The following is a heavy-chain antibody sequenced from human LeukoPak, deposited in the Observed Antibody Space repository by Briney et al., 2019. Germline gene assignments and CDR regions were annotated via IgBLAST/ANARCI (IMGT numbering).Heavy chain of an antibody. CDR3: AKGRLGYCSGGSCYPFDY. D-gene: IGHD2-15*01. CDR1: GFTFSSYG. V-gene: IGHV3-23*01. Sequence: GGSLRLSCAASGFTFSSYGMSWVRQAPGKGLEWVSAVSGSGGSTNYADSVKGRFTISRDNSKNTLYLQMNSLRAEGTAVYYCAKGRLGYCSGGSCYPFDYWGQGTLVTVSS. CDR2: VSGSGGST. J-gene: IGHJ4*02.